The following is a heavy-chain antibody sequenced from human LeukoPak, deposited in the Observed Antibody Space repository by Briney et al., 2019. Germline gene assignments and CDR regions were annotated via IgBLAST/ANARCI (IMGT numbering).Heavy chain of an antibody. J-gene: IGHJ4*02. CDR3: AREGKLLAFDY. Sequence: PSEALSLTCTVSGGSISSGGYYWSWIRQHPGKGPEWIGYIYYSGSTYYNPSLKSRVTLSVDTSKNQFSLKLSSVTAADTAVYYCAREGKLLAFDYWGQGTLVTVSS. CDR2: IYYSGST. D-gene: IGHD2-15*01. CDR1: GGSISSGGYY. V-gene: IGHV4-31*03.